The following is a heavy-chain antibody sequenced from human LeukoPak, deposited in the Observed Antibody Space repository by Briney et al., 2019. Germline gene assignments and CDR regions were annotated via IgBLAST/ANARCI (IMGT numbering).Heavy chain of an antibody. CDR3: ARVIPAAAGYYFDY. CDR1: GYTFTSYA. Sequence: ASVKVSCKASGYTFTSYAMHWVRQAPGQRLEWMGWINAGNGNTKYSQKFQGRVTITRDTSASTAYMELSSLRSEDTAVYYCARVIPAAAGYYFDYWGQGTLVTVSS. J-gene: IGHJ4*02. V-gene: IGHV1-3*01. D-gene: IGHD6-13*01. CDR2: INAGNGNT.